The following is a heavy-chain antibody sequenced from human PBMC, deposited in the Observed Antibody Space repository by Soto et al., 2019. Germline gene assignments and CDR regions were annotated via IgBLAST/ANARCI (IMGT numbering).Heavy chain of an antibody. D-gene: IGHD3-22*01. CDR1: GGSISSSSYY. J-gene: IGHJ4*02. CDR2: IYYSGST. V-gene: IGHV4-39*01. CDR3: ARHPRMNYYYDSSGPFDY. Sequence: SETLSLTCTVSGGSISSSSYYWGWIRQPPGKGLEWIGSIYYSGSTYYNPSLKSRVTISVGTSKNQFSLKLSSVTAADTAVYYCARHPRMNYYYDSSGPFDYWGQGTLVTVSS.